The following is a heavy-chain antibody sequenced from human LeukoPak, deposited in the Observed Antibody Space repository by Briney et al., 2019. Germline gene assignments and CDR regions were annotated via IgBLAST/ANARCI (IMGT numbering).Heavy chain of an antibody. D-gene: IGHD3-22*01. V-gene: IGHV1-46*01. J-gene: IGHJ3*02. CDR1: GYTFTSYY. CDR3: ARGKRVYYDSSGLPGTGAFDI. CDR2: INPSGGST. Sequence: ASVKVSCKASGYTFTSYYMHWVRQAPGQGLEWMGIINPSGGSTSYAQKFQGRVTMTRDTSTSTVYMELSSLRSEDTAVYYCARGKRVYYDSSGLPGTGAFDIWGQGTMVTVSS.